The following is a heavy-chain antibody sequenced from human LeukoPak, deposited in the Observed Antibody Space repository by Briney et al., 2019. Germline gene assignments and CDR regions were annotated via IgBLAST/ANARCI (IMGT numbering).Heavy chain of an antibody. CDR1: GFTFSDYY. Sequence: GGSLRLSCAASGFTFSDYYMTWIRQAPGKGLEWVSYISGVASDIQYADSVKGRFTISRDNAKNSVYLQMNSLRAGDTAVYYCAGRGALGMDVWGQGTTVTVSS. CDR2: ISGVASDI. CDR3: AGRGALGMDV. D-gene: IGHD1-26*01. J-gene: IGHJ6*02. V-gene: IGHV3-11*01.